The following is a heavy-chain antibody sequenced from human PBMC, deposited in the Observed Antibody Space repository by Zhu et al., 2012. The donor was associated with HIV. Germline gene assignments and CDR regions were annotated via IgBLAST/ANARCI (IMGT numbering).Heavy chain of an antibody. CDR2: ISHSGST. CDR1: GHSISSGYY. D-gene: IGHD3-9*01. Sequence: QVQLQESGPGLVKPSETLSLTCTVSGHSISSGYYWGWIRQPPGKGLEWIGSISHSGSTYYNPSLKSRVTISEDTSKNQFSLDLYFVTAADTAVYYCASLKADWARGAPGTLV. V-gene: IGHV4-38-2*02. J-gene: IGHJ4*02. CDR3: ASLKADWAR.